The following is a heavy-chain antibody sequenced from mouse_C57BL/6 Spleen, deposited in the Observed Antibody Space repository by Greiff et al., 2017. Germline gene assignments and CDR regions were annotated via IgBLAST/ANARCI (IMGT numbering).Heavy chain of an antibody. CDR2: IDPETGGT. D-gene: IGHD1-1*01. CDR3: TIDYYGSSHYAMDY. CDR1: GYTFTDYE. V-gene: IGHV1-15*01. Sequence: QVQLQQSGAELVRPGASVTLSCKASGYTFTDYEMHWVKQTPVHGLEWIGAIDPETGGTAYNQKFKGKAILTADKSSSTAYMELRSLTSEDSAVYYCTIDYYGSSHYAMDYWGQGTSVTVSS. J-gene: IGHJ4*01.